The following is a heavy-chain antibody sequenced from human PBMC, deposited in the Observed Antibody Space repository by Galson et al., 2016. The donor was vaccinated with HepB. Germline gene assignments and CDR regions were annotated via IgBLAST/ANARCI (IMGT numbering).Heavy chain of an antibody. J-gene: IGHJ4*02. V-gene: IGHV3-53*01. CDR1: GFTVSSNY. D-gene: IGHD2-15*01. CDR2: IYSGGGT. Sequence: SLRLSCAASGFTVSSNYMSWVRQAPGKGLEWVSVIYSGGGTYYADSVKGRFTISRDNSKNTLYLQMNSLSAEETAVYYCARDLPLLGWGQGTLVTVSS. CDR3: ARDLPLLG.